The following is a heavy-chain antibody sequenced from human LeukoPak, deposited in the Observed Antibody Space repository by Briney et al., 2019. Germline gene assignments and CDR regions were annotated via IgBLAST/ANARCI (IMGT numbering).Heavy chain of an antibody. CDR1: GGSFSGYY. D-gene: IGHD3-10*01. CDR2: INHSGST. CDR3: ASLLYYYGSGSR. V-gene: IGHV4-34*01. Sequence: SETLSLTCAVYGGSFSGYYWSWIRQPPGKGLEWIGEINHSGSTNYNPSLESRVTISVDTSKNQFSLKLSSVTAADTAVYYCASLLYYYGSGSRWGQGTLVTVSS. J-gene: IGHJ4*02.